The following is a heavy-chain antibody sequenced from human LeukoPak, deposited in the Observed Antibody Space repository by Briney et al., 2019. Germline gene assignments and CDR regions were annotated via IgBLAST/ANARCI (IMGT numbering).Heavy chain of an antibody. J-gene: IGHJ3*02. CDR3: AKDQYYDSSGYYYGDAFDI. CDR1: GFTFSSYG. D-gene: IGHD3-22*01. Sequence: GGSLRLSCAASGFTFSSYGMHWVRQAPGKGLEGVAFIRYDGSNKYYADSVKGRFTISRDNSKNTLYLQMNSLRAEDTAVYYCAKDQYYDSSGYYYGDAFDIWGQGTMVTVSS. V-gene: IGHV3-30*02. CDR2: IRYDGSNK.